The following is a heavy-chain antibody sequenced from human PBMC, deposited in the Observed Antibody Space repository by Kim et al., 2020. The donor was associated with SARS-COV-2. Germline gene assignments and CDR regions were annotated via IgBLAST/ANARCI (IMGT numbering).Heavy chain of an antibody. CDR3: ARLRGQTYYYDSSGSYYFDY. Sequence: RVTISVDTSKNQFSLKLSSVTAADTAVYYCARLRGQTYYYDSSGSYYFDYWGQGTLVTVSS. J-gene: IGHJ4*02. D-gene: IGHD3-22*01. V-gene: IGHV4-39*01.